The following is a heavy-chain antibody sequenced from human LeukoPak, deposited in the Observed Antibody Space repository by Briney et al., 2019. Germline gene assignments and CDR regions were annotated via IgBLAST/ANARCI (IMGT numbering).Heavy chain of an antibody. D-gene: IGHD5-18*01. CDR3: ASSSAMVTRSFDY. V-gene: IGHV4-59*08. CDR1: GGSISSYY. Sequence: SETLSLTCTVSGGSISSYYWSWIRQPPGEGLEWIGFIYYSGSTNQNPSLKSRVTMSVDTSKNQFFLRLSSVTAADTAVYYCASSSAMVTRSFDYWGQGTLVTVSS. CDR2: IYYSGST. J-gene: IGHJ4*02.